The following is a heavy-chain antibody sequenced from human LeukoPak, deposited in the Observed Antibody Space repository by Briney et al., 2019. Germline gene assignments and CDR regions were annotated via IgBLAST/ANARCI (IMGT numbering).Heavy chain of an antibody. J-gene: IGHJ4*02. D-gene: IGHD3-22*01. Sequence: GGSLRLSCAASGFTFSSYGMHWVRQAPGKGLEWVAFIRYDGSNEYYADSVKGRFTISRDNSKNTLYLQMNSLRAEDTAVYYCAKTLIFGYYYDSSGYSRGDFDYWGQGTLVTVSS. CDR3: AKTLIFGYYYDSSGYSRGDFDY. V-gene: IGHV3-30*02. CDR2: IRYDGSNE. CDR1: GFTFSSYG.